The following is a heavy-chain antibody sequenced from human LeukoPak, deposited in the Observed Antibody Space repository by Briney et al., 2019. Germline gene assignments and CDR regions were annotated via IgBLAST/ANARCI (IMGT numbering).Heavy chain of an antibody. J-gene: IGHJ4*02. CDR1: GLTFSNYD. D-gene: IGHD3-10*01. Sequence: GGSLRLSCAASGLTFSNYDMNWVRQAPGKGLEWVSYISNSGTTVYHADSVKGRFTISRDNAKNSVPLQLDSLRAEDTAVYYCAKEELYYYGSGSYGAFDYWGQGTLVTVSS. V-gene: IGHV3-48*03. CDR3: AKEELYYYGSGSYGAFDY. CDR2: ISNSGTTV.